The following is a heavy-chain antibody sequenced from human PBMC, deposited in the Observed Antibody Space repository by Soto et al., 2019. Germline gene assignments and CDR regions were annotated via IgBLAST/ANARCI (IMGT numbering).Heavy chain of an antibody. CDR3: AKESVVVITDY. CDR1: GFTFSSYG. D-gene: IGHD3-22*01. CDR2: ISYDGRNK. J-gene: IGHJ4*02. V-gene: IGHV3-30*18. Sequence: QVQLVESGGGVVQPGRSLRLSCAASGFTFSSYGMHWVRQAPGKGLEWVAVISYDGRNKYYADSVKGRFTISRDNSKNTLYLQMNSLRAEDTAVYYCAKESVVVITDYWGQGTLVNVSS.